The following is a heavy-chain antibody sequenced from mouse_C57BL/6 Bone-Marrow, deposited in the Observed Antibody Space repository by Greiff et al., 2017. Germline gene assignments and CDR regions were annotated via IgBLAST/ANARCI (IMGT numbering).Heavy chain of an antibody. V-gene: IGHV7-1*01. Sequence: EVKVVESGGGLVQSGRSLRLSCATSGFTFSDFYMEWVRQAPGKGLEWIAASRNKANDYTTEYSASVKGRFIVSRDTSQSILYLQMNALRAEDTAIYYCARDAEDYSYAMDYWGQGTSVTVSS. CDR2: SRNKANDYTT. CDR3: ARDAEDYSYAMDY. J-gene: IGHJ4*01. D-gene: IGHD2-12*01. CDR1: GFTFSDFY.